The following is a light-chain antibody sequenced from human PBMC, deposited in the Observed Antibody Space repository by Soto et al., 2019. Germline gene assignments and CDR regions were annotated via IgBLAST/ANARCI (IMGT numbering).Light chain of an antibody. CDR3: QQYRDLPQT. CDR1: QTVRNNY. V-gene: IGKV3-20*01. CDR2: NSS. J-gene: IGKJ1*01. Sequence: EIVLTQSPGTLSLSPGERATLSCRASQTVRNNYLAWYQQQPGQAPRLLIYNSSTRPTGIPDRFSGSGSGTDFTLTISRLEPEDFALYFCQQYRDLPQTFGQGTRVEIK.